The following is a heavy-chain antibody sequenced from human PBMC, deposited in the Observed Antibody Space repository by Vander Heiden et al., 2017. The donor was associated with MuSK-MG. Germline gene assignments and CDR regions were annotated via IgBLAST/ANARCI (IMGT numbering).Heavy chain of an antibody. V-gene: IGHV1-69*01. J-gene: IGHJ4*02. CDR3: AIVVVGAGTTSYYFDY. Sequence: QVQLVQSGAEVKKPGSSVKVSCKASGGTFSSYAISWVRQAPGQGLEWMGGIIPIFGTAKYAQKVQGRVTITADESTSTADMERSSMRSEETAVYYCAIVVVGAGTTSYYFDYWGQGTMVTVYS. CDR1: GGTFSSYA. D-gene: IGHD4-17*01. CDR2: IIPIFGTA.